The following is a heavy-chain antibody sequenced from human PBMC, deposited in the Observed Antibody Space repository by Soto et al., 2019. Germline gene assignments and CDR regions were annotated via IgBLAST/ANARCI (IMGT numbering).Heavy chain of an antibody. CDR1: GFTFSNFA. CDR2: ISYGGSNE. D-gene: IGHD1-26*01. Sequence: PGGSLRLSCAASGFTFSNFAIHWVRQAPGKGLEWVAVISYGGSNEYYADSVKGRFTISRDNSKNTLYLQMNSLRPEDTAVYYCAKDRVGTTTGPFDYWGQGTLVTVSS. J-gene: IGHJ4*02. V-gene: IGHV3-30*18. CDR3: AKDRVGTTTGPFDY.